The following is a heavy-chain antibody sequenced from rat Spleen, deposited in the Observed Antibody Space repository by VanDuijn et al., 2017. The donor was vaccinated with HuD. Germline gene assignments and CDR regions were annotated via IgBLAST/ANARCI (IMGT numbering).Heavy chain of an antibody. CDR3: ARHNSGYVVMDA. CDR2: ISYDGSST. Sequence: EVQLVESGGGLVQPGRSLKLSCAASGFTFSDYNMAWVRQAPKKGLEWVATISYDGSSTYYRDSVKGRFTISRDNAKSTLYLQMDSLRSEDTATYYCARHNSGYVVMDAWGQGASVTVSS. CDR1: GFTFSDYN. V-gene: IGHV5-7*01. D-gene: IGHD4-3*01. J-gene: IGHJ4*01.